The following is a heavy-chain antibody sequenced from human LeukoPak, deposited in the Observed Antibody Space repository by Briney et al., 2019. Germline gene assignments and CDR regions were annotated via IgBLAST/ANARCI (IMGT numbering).Heavy chain of an antibody. CDR3: ANAGKATTVTTDENDP. J-gene: IGHJ5*02. CDR1: GFTFSSYA. V-gene: IGHV3-23*01. D-gene: IGHD4-17*01. Sequence: GGSLRLSCAASGFTFSSYAMSWVRQAPGKGLEWVSGISGSGGSTYYADSVKGRFTISRDNSKHTLYLQMNSLRAEDTAVYYCANAGKATTVTTDENDPWGQGTLVTVSS. CDR2: ISGSGGST.